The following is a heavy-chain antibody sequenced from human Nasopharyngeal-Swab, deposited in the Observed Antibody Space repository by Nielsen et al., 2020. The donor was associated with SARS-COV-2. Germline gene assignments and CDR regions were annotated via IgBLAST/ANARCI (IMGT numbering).Heavy chain of an antibody. Sequence: SVKVSCKGSGYTFGSYAISWVRQAPGQGLEWMGGIIPIFGTANYAQKFQGRVTITADESTSTAYMELSSLRSEDTAVYYCASWTGDDAFDIWGQGTMVTVSS. CDR3: ASWTGDDAFDI. CDR1: GYTFGSYA. CDR2: IIPIFGTA. V-gene: IGHV1-69*13. J-gene: IGHJ3*02. D-gene: IGHD3/OR15-3a*01.